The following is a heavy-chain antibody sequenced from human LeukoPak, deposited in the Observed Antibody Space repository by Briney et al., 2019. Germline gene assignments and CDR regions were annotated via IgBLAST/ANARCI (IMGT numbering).Heavy chain of an antibody. CDR3: ARGDYYGSGSYYNSAFDI. Sequence: SETLSLTCTVSGGSISTGTYYWRWIRQPAGKGLERIGRIYTSGSTNYNPSLMSRVTISVDTSKNQFSLKLNSVTAADTAVYYCARGDYYGSGSYYNSAFDIWGQGTMVTVSS. J-gene: IGHJ3*02. CDR1: GGSISTGTYY. D-gene: IGHD3-10*01. V-gene: IGHV4-61*02. CDR2: IYTSGST.